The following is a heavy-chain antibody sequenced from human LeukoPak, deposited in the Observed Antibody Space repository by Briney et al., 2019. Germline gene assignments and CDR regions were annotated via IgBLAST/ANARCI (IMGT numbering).Heavy chain of an antibody. CDR1: GFTFSSYW. CDR2: INQGGSEI. J-gene: IGHJ4*02. CDR3: ARGPAAYYFDY. Sequence: GGSLRLSCVASGFTFSSYWMTWVRQAPGKGLEWVANINQGGSEIYYVDSVKGRFTISRDNAKNSLYLQMNSLRAEDTAVYYCARGPAAYYFDYWGQGTLVTVSS. V-gene: IGHV3-7*04.